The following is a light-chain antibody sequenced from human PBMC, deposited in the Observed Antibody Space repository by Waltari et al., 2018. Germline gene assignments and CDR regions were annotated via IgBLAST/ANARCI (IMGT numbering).Light chain of an antibody. V-gene: IGKV1-39*01. CDR1: QSISSY. CDR3: QQSFSTPLT. J-gene: IGKJ4*01. Sequence: DLQMTQSPSSLSASLGDSVTITCRASQSISSYLNWYQQKPGVAPKLLIYAASSLRNGVPSRFSGSGSGTDFSLTISSLQPEDFATYYCQQSFSTPLTFGGGTKVEIK. CDR2: AAS.